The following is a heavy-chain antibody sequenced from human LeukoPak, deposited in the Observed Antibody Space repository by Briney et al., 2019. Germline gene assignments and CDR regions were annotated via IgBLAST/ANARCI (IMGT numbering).Heavy chain of an antibody. CDR1: GFTFSSHA. J-gene: IGHJ6*02. D-gene: IGHD2-15*01. Sequence: GGSLRLSCAASGFTFSSHAMSWVRQAPRRGLEWVSAISGSGGSTYYAASVKGRFTISRDNSKNTLYLQMNSLRAEDTAVYYCARDHSNYCSRGSFSIYGMDVGGQGTTATVSS. CDR3: ARDHSNYCSRGSFSIYGMDV. CDR2: ISGSGGST. V-gene: IGHV3-23*01.